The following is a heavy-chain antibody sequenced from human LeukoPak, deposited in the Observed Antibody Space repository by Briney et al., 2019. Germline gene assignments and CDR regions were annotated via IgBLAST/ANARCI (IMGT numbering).Heavy chain of an antibody. Sequence: ASVKVSCKASGYTFTSYYMHWLRQAPGQGLEWMGIINPSGGSTSYAQKFQGRVTITADKSTSTAYMELSSLRSEDTAVYYCAREVGRRNTAMVDYWGQGTLVTVSS. CDR2: INPSGGST. J-gene: IGHJ4*02. D-gene: IGHD5-18*01. CDR3: AREVGRRNTAMVDY. V-gene: IGHV1-46*01. CDR1: GYTFTSYY.